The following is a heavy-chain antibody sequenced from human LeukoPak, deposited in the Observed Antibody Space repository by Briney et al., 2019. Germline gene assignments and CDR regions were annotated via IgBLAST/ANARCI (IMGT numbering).Heavy chain of an antibody. D-gene: IGHD6-19*01. CDR1: GGSISSYY. Sequence: SETLSLTCTVSGGSISSYYWSWIRQPPGKGLEWIGYIYYSGSTNYNPSLKSRVTISVDTSKNQFSLKLSSVTAADTAVYYCARGYSSVLDYWGRGTLVTVSS. V-gene: IGHV4-59*08. CDR2: IYYSGST. J-gene: IGHJ4*02. CDR3: ARGYSSVLDY.